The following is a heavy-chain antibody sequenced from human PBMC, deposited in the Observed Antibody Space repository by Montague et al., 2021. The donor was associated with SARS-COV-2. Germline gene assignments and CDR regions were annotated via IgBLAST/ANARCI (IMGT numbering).Heavy chain of an antibody. D-gene: IGHD4-23*01. Sequence: SLRLSCAASGFTFSSYAMHWVRQVPGKGLDWVSLISYDGSNKYYADSVKGRFTSSRDNSKNTLYLQMNSLRAEDTAVYYCASEYYSGMFDAFDIWGQGTMVTVSS. J-gene: IGHJ3*02. CDR1: GFTFSSYA. CDR3: ASEYYSGMFDAFDI. V-gene: IGHV3-30*04. CDR2: ISYDGSNK.